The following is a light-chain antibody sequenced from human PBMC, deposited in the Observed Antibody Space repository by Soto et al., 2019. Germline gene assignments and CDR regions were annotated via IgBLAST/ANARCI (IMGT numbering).Light chain of an antibody. J-gene: IGKJ4*01. CDR2: DAS. V-gene: IGKV3-11*01. CDR1: QSVSKY. CDR3: QQRSNWPQIT. Sequence: EIVLTQSPATLSLSPGERATLSCRASQSVSKYLAWYQQKPGQAPRLLIHDASNRATGIPARFSGSGSGTDFPLTISSLEPEDFGVYYCQQRSNWPQITFGGGTKVEI.